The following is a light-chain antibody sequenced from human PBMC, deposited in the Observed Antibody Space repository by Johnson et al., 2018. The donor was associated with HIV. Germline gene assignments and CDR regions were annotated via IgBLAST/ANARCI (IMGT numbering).Light chain of an antibody. CDR1: SSNIGNNY. V-gene: IGLV1-51*01. CDR3: GTWDSSLSAYV. Sequence: SVLTQLTSVCDAIGQKVTISCSGSSSNIGNNYVSWYQQLPGTAPKLLIYDNNKRPSGIPDRFSASKSGTSATLGITGLQTWDEADYYCGTWDSSLSAYVFGTGTKVTVL. J-gene: IGLJ1*01. CDR2: DNN.